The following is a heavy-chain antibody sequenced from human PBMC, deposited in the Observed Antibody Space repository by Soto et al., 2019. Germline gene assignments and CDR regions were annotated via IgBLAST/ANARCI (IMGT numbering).Heavy chain of an antibody. D-gene: IGHD1-26*01. CDR3: ARGLMDEWELPGAFDI. V-gene: IGHV1-46*01. Sequence: GASVKVSCKASGYTFTSYYMHWVRQAPGQGLEWMGIINPSGGSTSYAQKFQGRVTMTRDTSTSTVYMELSSLRSEDTAVYYCARGLMDEWELPGAFDIWGQGTMVTVSS. J-gene: IGHJ3*02. CDR2: INPSGGST. CDR1: GYTFTSYY.